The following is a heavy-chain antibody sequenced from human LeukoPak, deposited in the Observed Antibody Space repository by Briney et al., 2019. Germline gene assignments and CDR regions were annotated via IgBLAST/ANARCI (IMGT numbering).Heavy chain of an antibody. CDR1: GFTFSSYG. V-gene: IGHV3-33*01. CDR2: IWHDGSNK. D-gene: IGHD2-15*01. J-gene: IGHJ5*02. Sequence: GRSLTLSCAASGFTFSSYGMHWVRQAPGKGLEWVAGIWHDGSNKYYADSVQGRFTISRDNSNNTLYLQMSSLRAEDTAVYYCARDQMGGYCSGGSCPNWFDPWGQGTLVTVSS. CDR3: ARDQMGGYCSGGSCPNWFDP.